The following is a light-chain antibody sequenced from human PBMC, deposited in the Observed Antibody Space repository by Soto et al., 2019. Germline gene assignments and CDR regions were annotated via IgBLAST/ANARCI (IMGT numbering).Light chain of an antibody. CDR2: GAS. CDR1: QSVSSSY. Sequence: EIVLSQSPGAVSLSQGERATLSCRASQSVSSSYLAWYQQKPGQTPRLLIYGASKRATGFPARFSGSGSGTDFTLTISSLQPEDFASYYCQQSFSTPPTFGQGTKVDI. CDR3: QQSFSTPPT. V-gene: IGKV3-20*01. J-gene: IGKJ1*01.